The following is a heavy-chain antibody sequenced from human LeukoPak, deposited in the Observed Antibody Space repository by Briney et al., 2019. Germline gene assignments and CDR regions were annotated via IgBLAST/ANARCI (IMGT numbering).Heavy chain of an antibody. V-gene: IGHV3-53*01. D-gene: IGHD4-11*01. CDR2: MYIDGST. Sequence: PGGSLRLSCAASGFSVSSNYMSWVRQAPGKGLEWVSVMYIDGSTYYADSVKGRFTISRDNAKNTLYLQMNSLRVEDTAVYYCARDDYTRYWGQGTLVTVSS. CDR1: GFSVSSNY. CDR3: ARDDYTRY. J-gene: IGHJ4*02.